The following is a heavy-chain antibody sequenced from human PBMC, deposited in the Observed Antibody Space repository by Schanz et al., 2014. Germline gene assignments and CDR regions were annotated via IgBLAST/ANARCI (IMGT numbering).Heavy chain of an antibody. D-gene: IGHD5-18*01. Sequence: QERLVESGGGVVQPGRSLRLSCAASGFIFSNYGMHWVRQAPGGGLEWVAGISNGGSDEYYVDSVRGRFTISRDNSKTTVYLQMNSLRAEDTAVYYCAKDAENTAMITDYFDYWGQGTLVTVSS. V-gene: IGHV3-30*18. CDR1: GFIFSNYG. J-gene: IGHJ4*02. CDR2: ISNGGSDE. CDR3: AKDAENTAMITDYFDY.